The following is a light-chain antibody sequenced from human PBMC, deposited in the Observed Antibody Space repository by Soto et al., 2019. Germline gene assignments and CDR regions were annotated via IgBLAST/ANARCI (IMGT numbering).Light chain of an antibody. CDR1: SSDVGGYNY. CDR3: XSYTSSSXSVV. CDR2: DVS. Sequence: QSALTQPXSVSGSPGQXXXIXCTGTSSDVGGYNYVSWYQQHPGKAPKLXIYDVSNRPSGVSNRFSGSKSGXXAXXXISGXXXXDEADXYXXSYTSSSXSVVFGGG. V-gene: IGLV2-14*01. J-gene: IGLJ2*01.